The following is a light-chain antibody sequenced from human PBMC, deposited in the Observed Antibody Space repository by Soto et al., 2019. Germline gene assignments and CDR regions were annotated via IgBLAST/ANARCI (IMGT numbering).Light chain of an antibody. V-gene: IGLV2-14*01. Sequence: QSALTQPASVSGSPGQSITISCSGTSSDVGAHDFVSWYQHHPDKAPKVIIFEVTKRPSGVSNRFSDSKTGNTASLTISGLQAEHGADNYCNSYTLSKTVIFGGGTKLTVL. CDR3: NSYTLSKTVI. J-gene: IGLJ2*01. CDR2: EVT. CDR1: SSDVGAHDF.